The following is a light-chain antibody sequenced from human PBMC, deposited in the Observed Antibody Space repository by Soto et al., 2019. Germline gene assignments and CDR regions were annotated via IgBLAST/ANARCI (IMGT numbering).Light chain of an antibody. CDR1: QSVSSSY. V-gene: IGKV3-20*01. J-gene: IGKJ5*01. Sequence: IVLTQSPGTLSLSPGERATLSCRASQSVSSSYLAWYQQKPGRAPRLLIYGASNRATGIPDRLSGSGSGTEFTLTISRLEPEDFAVYYCQQYGSSPTFGQGTRLEIK. CDR2: GAS. CDR3: QQYGSSPT.